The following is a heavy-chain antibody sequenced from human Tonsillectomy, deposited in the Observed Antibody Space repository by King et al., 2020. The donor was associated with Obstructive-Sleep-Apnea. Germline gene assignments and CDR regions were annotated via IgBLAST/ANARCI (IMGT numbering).Heavy chain of an antibody. CDR3: TRMVTAAYYYYAVDV. V-gene: IGHV4-39*07. J-gene: IGHJ6*02. CDR2: IDYSGST. Sequence: LPLQESGPGLVKPSENLSLTCSVSGASISSTSYCWGWIRQPPGKGLEWIGNIDYSGSTNYNPSLKNRITISVETSKNQLSLRLRSVTAADTAVYFCTRMVTAAYYYYAVDVWGQGTTVTVSS. D-gene: IGHD2-8*01. CDR1: GASISSTSYC.